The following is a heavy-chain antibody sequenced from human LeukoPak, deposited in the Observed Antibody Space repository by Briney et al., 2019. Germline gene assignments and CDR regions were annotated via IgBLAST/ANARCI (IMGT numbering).Heavy chain of an antibody. CDR2: IYYSGST. V-gene: IGHV4-39*01. Sequence: SETLSLTCTVSGGSISSSSYYWGWIRQPPGKGLEWIGSIYYSGSTYYNASLKSRVTISVDTSKNQFSLKLSSVTAADTAVYYCARRGSSSWYGWFDPWGQGTLVTVSS. CDR3: ARRGSSSWYGWFDP. D-gene: IGHD6-13*01. CDR1: GGSISSSSYY. J-gene: IGHJ5*02.